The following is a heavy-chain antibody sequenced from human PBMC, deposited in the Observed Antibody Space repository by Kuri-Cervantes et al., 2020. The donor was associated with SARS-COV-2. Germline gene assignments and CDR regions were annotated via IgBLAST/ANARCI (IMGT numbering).Heavy chain of an antibody. CDR3: AREDYSNYYYYYMDV. V-gene: IGHV4-39*02. CDR2: IYHSGST. D-gene: IGHD4-11*01. Sequence: SETLSLTCTVSGDSFSSVNYYWSWIRQAPGGGLEWIGYIYHSGSTYSNPSLRSRVTISVDTSKNQFSLKLSSVTAADTAVYYCAREDYSNYYYYYMDVWGKGTTVTVSS. J-gene: IGHJ6*03. CDR1: GDSFSSVNYY.